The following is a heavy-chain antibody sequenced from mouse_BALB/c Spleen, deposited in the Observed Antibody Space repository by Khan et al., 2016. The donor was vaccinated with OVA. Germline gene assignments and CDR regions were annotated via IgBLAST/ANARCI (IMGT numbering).Heavy chain of an antibody. CDR1: GFNIKDTY. Sequence: VQLKESGAELVKPGASVKLSCTASGFNIKDTYMHWVKQRPEQGLEWIGRIDPANGNTKYDPKFQGKATITADTSSNTAYLQLSSLTSEDNAVYYCARRGNYYYSMDYWGQGTSVTVSS. CDR3: ARRGNYYYSMDY. V-gene: IGHV14-3*02. J-gene: IGHJ4*01. CDR2: IDPANGNT. D-gene: IGHD2-1*01.